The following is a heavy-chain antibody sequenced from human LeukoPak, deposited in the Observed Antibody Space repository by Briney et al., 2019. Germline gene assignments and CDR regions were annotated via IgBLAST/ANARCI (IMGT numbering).Heavy chain of an antibody. CDR3: ARALPHRRLMDTTMNQHWFDP. V-gene: IGHV1-8*02. Sequence: ASVKVSCKASGYTFTSYDINWVRQATGQGLEWMGWMNPNSGNTGYAQKFQGRVTMTRDMSTSTVYMELSSLTSEDTAVYSCARALPHRRLMDTTMNQHWFDPWGQGTLVTVSS. D-gene: IGHD5-18*01. CDR2: MNPNSGNT. CDR1: GYTFTSYD. J-gene: IGHJ5*02.